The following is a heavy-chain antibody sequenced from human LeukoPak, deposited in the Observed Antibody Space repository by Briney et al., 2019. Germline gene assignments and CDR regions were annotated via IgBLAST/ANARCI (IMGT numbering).Heavy chain of an antibody. V-gene: IGHV1-24*01. Sequence: ASVKVFCKVSGYTLTELSMHWVRQAPGKGLEWMGGFDPDDGETIYAQKFQGRVTMPRDTSISTAYMELSRLRSDDTAVYYCAREPISRGFDIWGQGTMVTVSS. J-gene: IGHJ3*02. D-gene: IGHD3-3*02. CDR1: GYTLTELS. CDR2: FDPDDGET. CDR3: AREPISRGFDI.